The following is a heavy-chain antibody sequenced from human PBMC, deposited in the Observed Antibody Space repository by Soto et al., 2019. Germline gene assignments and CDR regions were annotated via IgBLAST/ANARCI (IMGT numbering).Heavy chain of an antibody. D-gene: IGHD6-13*01. CDR2: INAGNGNT. CDR1: GYTFTSYA. CDR3: ARPGTRGSSWYT. V-gene: IGHV1-3*01. Sequence: ASVKVSCKASGYTFTSYAMHWVRQAPGQRLEWMGWINAGNGNTKYSQKFQGRVTITRDTSGSTAYMELSSLRSEDTAVYYCARPGTRGSSWYTWGQGTLVTVSS. J-gene: IGHJ4*02.